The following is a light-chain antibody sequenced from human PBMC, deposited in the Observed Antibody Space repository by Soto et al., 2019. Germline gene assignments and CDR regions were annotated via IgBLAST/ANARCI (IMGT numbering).Light chain of an antibody. CDR3: QKYTNVPA. CDR1: QGISNY. V-gene: IGKV1-27*01. J-gene: IGKJ4*01. Sequence: DIQMTQSPSSLSASVGDRVTITCRASQGISNYLAWYQQIPGKVPKHLISAASTLQSGVPSRFSGSGSGTDFSLTIRSLQPEDVATYYCQKYTNVPAFGGGTNVEIK. CDR2: AAS.